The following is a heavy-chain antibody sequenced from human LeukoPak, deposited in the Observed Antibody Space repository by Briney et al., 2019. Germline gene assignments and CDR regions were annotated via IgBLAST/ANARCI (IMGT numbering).Heavy chain of an antibody. J-gene: IGHJ4*02. CDR2: IRYDGSNK. Sequence: GGSLRLSCAASGFTFSSYGMHWVRQAPGKGLEWVAFIRYDGSNKYYADSVKGRFTISRDNAQNSLDLQMNSLRVEDTAVYYCARGGPTGGDSSGHRSLDYWGQGTLVTASS. CDR3: ARGGPTGGDSSGHRSLDY. D-gene: IGHD3-22*01. V-gene: IGHV3-30*02. CDR1: GFTFSSYG.